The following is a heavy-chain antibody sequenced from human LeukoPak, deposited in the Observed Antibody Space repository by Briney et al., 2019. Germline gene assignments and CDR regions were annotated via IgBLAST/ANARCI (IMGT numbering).Heavy chain of an antibody. CDR1: GFTFGDYA. Sequence: GVSLRLSCTASGFTFGDYAMSWFRQAPGKGLEWVGFIRSKAYGGTTEYAASMKGRFTISRDDSKSIAYLQMNSLKTEDTAVYYCTRASMLGVSSSWPFDYWGQGTLVTVSS. CDR2: IRSKAYGGTT. D-gene: IGHD6-13*01. V-gene: IGHV3-49*03. CDR3: TRASMLGVSSSWPFDY. J-gene: IGHJ4*02.